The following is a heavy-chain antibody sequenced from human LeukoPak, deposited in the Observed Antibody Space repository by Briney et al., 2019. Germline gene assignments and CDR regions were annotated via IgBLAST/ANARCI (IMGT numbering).Heavy chain of an antibody. J-gene: IGHJ4*02. CDR2: IWYDGSNT. Sequence: GGSLRLSFAASGFTFSSYGMHWVRQAPGKGLEWVAMIWYDGSNTYYADSVKGRFTISRDNSKDTLFLQMDSLRAEDTAVYYCARDRSTTHFDYWGQGTLVTVSS. CDR3: ARDRSTTHFDY. V-gene: IGHV3-33*01. CDR1: GFTFSSYG. D-gene: IGHD5/OR15-5a*01.